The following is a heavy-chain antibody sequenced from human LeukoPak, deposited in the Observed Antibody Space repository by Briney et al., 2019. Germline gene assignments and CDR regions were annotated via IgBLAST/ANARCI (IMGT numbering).Heavy chain of an antibody. CDR1: GFTFSDYY. CDR3: ARAPGSRSPYYLDS. V-gene: IGHV3-11*04. Sequence: GGSLRLSCAASGFTFSDYYMSWVRQAPGKGLEWVSYISSGGATIKYAESVKGRFTISRDNAKNSLYLQMSSVRVEDTAVYYCARAPGSRSPYYLDSWGQGALVTVSP. J-gene: IGHJ4*02. CDR2: ISSGGATI. D-gene: IGHD1-26*01.